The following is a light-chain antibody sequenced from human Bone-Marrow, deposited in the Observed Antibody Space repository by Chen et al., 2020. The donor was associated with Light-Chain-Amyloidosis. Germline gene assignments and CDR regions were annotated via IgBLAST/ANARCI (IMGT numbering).Light chain of an antibody. CDR1: NSNIGMNY. CDR2: ENN. Sequence: QSVLSQPPSVAAALGHKVTIYCSGSNSNIGMNYVSWYQQLPGTSPKLLIYENNQRPSEIPDRFSGSKSGTSATLGVAGLQTGDEADYYCATWDSSLTVWMFGGGTKLTVL. CDR3: ATWDSSLTVWM. J-gene: IGLJ3*02. V-gene: IGLV1-51*02.